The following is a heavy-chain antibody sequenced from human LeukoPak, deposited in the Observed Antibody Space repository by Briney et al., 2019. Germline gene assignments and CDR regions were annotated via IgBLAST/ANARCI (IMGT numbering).Heavy chain of an antibody. CDR2: ISDSGGST. CDR3: ARDWAWGGFDH. Sequence: GGSLRLSCAASGFTFSSYAVSWVHQAPGKGLAWVSAISDSGGSTQYADSVKGRFTVSRDNARNTLYLQMDSLRVDDTAVYYCARDWAWGGFDHWGQGTLVTVSS. J-gene: IGHJ4*02. CDR1: GFTFSSYA. D-gene: IGHD3-16*01. V-gene: IGHV3-23*01.